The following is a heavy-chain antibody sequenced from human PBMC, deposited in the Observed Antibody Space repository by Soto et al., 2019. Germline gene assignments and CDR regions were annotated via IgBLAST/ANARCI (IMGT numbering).Heavy chain of an antibody. Sequence: LRLSCVASGFTVSSNYMSWVRQAPGKGLEWVSVIYSGGSTYYADSVKGRFTISRDNSKNTLYLQMNSLRAEDTAVYYCATRLGYCSSTSCYRNYYYGMDVWGQGTTVTVSS. V-gene: IGHV3-53*01. J-gene: IGHJ6*02. CDR2: IYSGGST. D-gene: IGHD2-2*01. CDR3: ATRLGYCSSTSCYRNYYYGMDV. CDR1: GFTVSSNY.